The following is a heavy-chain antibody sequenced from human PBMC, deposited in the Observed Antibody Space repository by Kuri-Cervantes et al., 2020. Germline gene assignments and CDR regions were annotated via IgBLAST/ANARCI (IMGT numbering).Heavy chain of an antibody. Sequence: SETLCLTCAASGGSISSSNWWSSVRQPPGKGLEWSGEIYHIGSTNYNPSLKSRVTISVDKSKNQFSLKLSSVTAADTAVYYCARVRLERRGGTGSRLWFDPWGQGTLVTVSS. V-gene: IGHV4-4*02. CDR3: ARVRLERRGGTGSRLWFDP. CDR2: IYHIGST. J-gene: IGHJ5*02. CDR1: GGSISSSNW. D-gene: IGHD1-1*01.